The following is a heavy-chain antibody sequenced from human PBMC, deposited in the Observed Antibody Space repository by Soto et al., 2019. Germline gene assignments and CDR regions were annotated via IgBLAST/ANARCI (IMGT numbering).Heavy chain of an antibody. J-gene: IGHJ4*02. Sequence: GGSLRLSCVASGIEFSNYALSWVRQAPGKGLEWVSISSASGRSRYHADSVKGRFTISRDNSKNTLYLHMTNLRAEDTAVYYCAKDGNWLDVYFDVWGQGTPVTVSP. CDR1: GIEFSNYA. CDR3: AKDGNWLDVYFDV. V-gene: IGHV3-23*01. D-gene: IGHD6-19*01. CDR2: SSASGRSR.